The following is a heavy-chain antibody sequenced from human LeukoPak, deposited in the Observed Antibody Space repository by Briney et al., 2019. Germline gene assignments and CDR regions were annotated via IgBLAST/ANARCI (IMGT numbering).Heavy chain of an antibody. CDR2: IIPIFGTA. Sequence: SVKVSCKASGGTFSSYAISWVRQAPGQGLEWMGGIIPIFGTANYAQKFQGRVTITADESTSTAYMELSSLRSEDTAVYYCARAVGGYFDWLPPYFDYWGQGTLVTVSS. V-gene: IGHV1-69*13. CDR1: GGTFSSYA. D-gene: IGHD3-9*01. CDR3: ARAVGGYFDWLPPYFDY. J-gene: IGHJ4*02.